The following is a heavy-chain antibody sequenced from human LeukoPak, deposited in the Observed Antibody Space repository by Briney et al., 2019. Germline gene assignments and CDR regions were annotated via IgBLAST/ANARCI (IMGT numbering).Heavy chain of an antibody. V-gene: IGHV4-39*01. J-gene: IGHJ5*02. Sequence: SETLSLTCTVSGGSISSSSYHWGWIRQSPGEGLQWITSMSYSGATYYNPSLQSRVTISVDTSKNQFSLKLYSVTAADTAVYYCARVGAYYDFWSGSKRWFDPWGQGTLVTVSS. CDR1: GGSISSSSYH. CDR3: ARVGAYYDFWSGSKRWFDP. CDR2: MSYSGAT. D-gene: IGHD3-3*01.